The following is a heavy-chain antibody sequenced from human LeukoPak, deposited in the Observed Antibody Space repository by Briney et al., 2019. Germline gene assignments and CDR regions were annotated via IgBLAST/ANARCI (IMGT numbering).Heavy chain of an antibody. V-gene: IGHV4-59*01. D-gene: IGHD5-24*01. CDR1: GGSISSYY. J-gene: IGHJ4*02. CDR3: ARDEGRGGYNSY. CDR2: IYYSGST. Sequence: SETLSLTCTVSGGSISSYYWSWIRQPPGKGLEWIGYIYYSGSTNYNPSLKSRVTISVDTSKNQFSLKLSSVTAADTAVYYCARDEGRGGYNSYWGQGTLVTVSS.